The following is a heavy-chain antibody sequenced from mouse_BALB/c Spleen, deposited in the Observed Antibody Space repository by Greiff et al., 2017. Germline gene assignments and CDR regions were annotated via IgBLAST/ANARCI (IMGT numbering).Heavy chain of an antibody. Sequence: EVQVVESGGGLVKPGGSLKLSCAASGFTFSDYYMYWVRQTPEKRLEWVATISDGGSYTYYPDSVKGRFTISRDNAKNNLYLQMSSLKSEDTAMYYCARGGYYYGSLYAMDYWGQGTSVTVSS. J-gene: IGHJ4*01. CDR2: ISDGGSYT. CDR3: ARGGYYYGSLYAMDY. CDR1: GFTFSDYY. D-gene: IGHD1-1*01. V-gene: IGHV5-4*02.